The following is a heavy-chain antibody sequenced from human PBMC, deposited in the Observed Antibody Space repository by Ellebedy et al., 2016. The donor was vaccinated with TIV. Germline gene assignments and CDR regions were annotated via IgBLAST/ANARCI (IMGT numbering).Heavy chain of an antibody. CDR1: GGYISSNF. J-gene: IGHJ4*02. V-gene: IGHV4-59*08. Sequence: SETLSLTCTVSGGYISSNFWCWIRQPPGTGLEWIGYISHNGIAIYNPSLKSRVTISVDRSNNKFSLKMSSVTAAETAVYYCARYCSSTSCYSGYYFDYWGQGTLVTVSS. CDR3: ARYCSSTSCYSGYYFDY. D-gene: IGHD2-2*02. CDR2: ISHNGIA.